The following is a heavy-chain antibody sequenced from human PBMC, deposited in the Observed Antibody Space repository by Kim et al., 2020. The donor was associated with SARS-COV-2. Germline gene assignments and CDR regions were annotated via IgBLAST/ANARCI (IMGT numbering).Heavy chain of an antibody. D-gene: IGHD6-13*01. Sequence: GGSLRLSCAASGFTFNSYAMHWVRQAPGKGLEWVAVISYDGINKYYADSVKCRFTISRDNSKNTLYLQMNSLRAEDTAVYYCARDLSSSWYGDLDSWGQGTLVTVSS. CDR2: ISYDGINK. J-gene: IGHJ4*02. V-gene: IGHV3-30-3*01. CDR1: GFTFNSYA. CDR3: ARDLSSSWYGDLDS.